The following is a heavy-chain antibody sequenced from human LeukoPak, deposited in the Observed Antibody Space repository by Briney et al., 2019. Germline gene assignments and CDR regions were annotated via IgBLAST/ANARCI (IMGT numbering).Heavy chain of an antibody. D-gene: IGHD4-17*01. CDR2: ISGSGGST. CDR1: GFTFNTYA. J-gene: IGHJ4*02. V-gene: IGHV3-23*01. CDR3: ASWGDYSGNFDN. Sequence: GGSLRLSCAASGFTFNTYAMSWVRQAPGKGLEWVSGISGSGGSTYYADSVRGRFTISRDNSKNTLYLQMNSLRAEDTAVYYCASWGDYSGNFDNWGQGTLVTVSS.